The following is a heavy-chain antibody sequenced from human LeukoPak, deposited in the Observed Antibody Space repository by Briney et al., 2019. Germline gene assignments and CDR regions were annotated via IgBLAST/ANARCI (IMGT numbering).Heavy chain of an antibody. CDR3: ARATPDWPTSGGAFDI. Sequence: PGGSLRLSCAASGFTVSSNYMSWVRQAPGKGLEWVSVIYSGGNTYYADSVKGRFTISRDNSKNTLYLQMNSLRAEDTAVYYCARATPDWPTSGGAFDIWGQGTMVTVSS. CDR2: IYSGGNT. V-gene: IGHV3-66*01. J-gene: IGHJ3*02. D-gene: IGHD2-15*01. CDR1: GFTVSSNY.